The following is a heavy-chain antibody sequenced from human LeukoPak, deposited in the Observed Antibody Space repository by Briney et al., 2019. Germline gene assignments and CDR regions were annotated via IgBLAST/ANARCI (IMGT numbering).Heavy chain of an antibody. CDR1: GFTFSSYW. CDR2: INSDGSDT. CDR3: ARPTTTSSLSSSFLH. Sequence: PGGSLRLSCAASGFTFSSYWMHCVRDGLGKGLVWGLRINSDGSDTNYADSVKGRFTISRDNAKNTVYLQMNSLRADDTAVYYCARPTTTSSLSSSFLHWGQGTLATVSS. D-gene: IGHD1-1*01. V-gene: IGHV3-74*01. J-gene: IGHJ1*01.